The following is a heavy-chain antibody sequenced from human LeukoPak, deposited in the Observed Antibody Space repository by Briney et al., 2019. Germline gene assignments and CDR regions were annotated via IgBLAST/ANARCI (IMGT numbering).Heavy chain of an antibody. CDR1: GYTFTGYY. Sequence: ASVKVSCKASGYTFTGYYMHWVRQAPGQGLEWMGWINPKSGGTNYAQKFQGRVTMTRDTSISTAYMELSRLRSDDTAVYYCALYDFWSGYYTFDYWGQGTLVTVSS. V-gene: IGHV1-2*02. D-gene: IGHD3-3*01. J-gene: IGHJ4*02. CDR2: INPKSGGT. CDR3: ALYDFWSGYYTFDY.